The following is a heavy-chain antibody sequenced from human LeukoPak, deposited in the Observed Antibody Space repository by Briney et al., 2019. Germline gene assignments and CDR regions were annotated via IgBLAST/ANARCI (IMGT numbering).Heavy chain of an antibody. CDR3: ARWGRWYYYDSSGYFGAFDI. Sequence: GRSLRLSCAASGFTFSSYGMHWVRQAPGKGLEWVAVIWYDGSNKHYADSVKGRFTISRDNSKNTLYLQMNSLRAEDTAVYYCARWGRWYYYDSSGYFGAFDIWGQGTMVTVSS. J-gene: IGHJ3*02. V-gene: IGHV3-33*01. CDR2: IWYDGSNK. CDR1: GFTFSSYG. D-gene: IGHD3-22*01.